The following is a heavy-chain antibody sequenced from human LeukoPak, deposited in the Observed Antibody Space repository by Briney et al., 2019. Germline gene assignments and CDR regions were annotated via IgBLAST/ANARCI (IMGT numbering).Heavy chain of an antibody. CDR2: IKQDGSEK. CDR1: GFTFSSYW. V-gene: IGHV3-7*01. D-gene: IGHD3-9*01. J-gene: IGHJ4*02. CDR3: ARDRPVVPSLYFDWLLPFDY. Sequence: GGSPRLSCAASGFTFSSYWMSWVRQAPGKGLEWVANIKQDGSEKYYVDSVKGRFTISRDNAKNSLYLQMNSLRAEDTAVYYCARDRPVVPSLYFDWLLPFDYWGQGTLVTVSS.